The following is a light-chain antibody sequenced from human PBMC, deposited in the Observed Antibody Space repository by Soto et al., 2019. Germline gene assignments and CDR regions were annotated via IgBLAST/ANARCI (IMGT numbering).Light chain of an antibody. V-gene: IGLV2-8*01. CDR2: EVN. CDR1: SSDVGGYKY. J-gene: IGLJ2*01. CDR3: SSNAGNNVVV. Sequence: QSALTQPPSASGSPGQSVTISCTGTSSDVGGYKYVSWYQQHPGKAPKLIIYEVNKRPSWVPDRFSGSKSGNTASLTVSGLQAEDEGGYYCSSNAGNNVVVFGGGTKLTVL.